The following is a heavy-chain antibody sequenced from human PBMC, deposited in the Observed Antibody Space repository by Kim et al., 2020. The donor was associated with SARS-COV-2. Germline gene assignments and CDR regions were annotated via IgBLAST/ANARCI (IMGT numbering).Heavy chain of an antibody. D-gene: IGHD2-2*01. Sequence: GGSLRLSCAASGFTFSSYAMHWVRQAPGKGLEWVAVISYDGSNKYYADSVKGRFTISRDNSKNTLYLQMNSLRAEDTAVYYCATDLDCSSTSCSYYFVY. J-gene: IGHJ4*01. CDR2: ISYDGSNK. V-gene: IGHV3-30-3*01. CDR1: GFTFSSYA. CDR3: ATDLDCSSTSCSYYFVY.